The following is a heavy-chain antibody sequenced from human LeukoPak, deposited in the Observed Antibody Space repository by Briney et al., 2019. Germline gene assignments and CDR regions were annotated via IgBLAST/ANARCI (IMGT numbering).Heavy chain of an antibody. CDR2: IYYSGST. CDR1: GGSVSSGSFY. V-gene: IGHV4-61*01. J-gene: IGHJ2*01. Sequence: SETLSLTCTVSGGSVSSGSFYWNWIRQPPGKGLEWIGYIYYSGSTSYNPSLKSRVTISVDTSKNQFSLKLSSVTAADTAVYYCARDKGPYWYFDLWGRGTLVTVSS. CDR3: ARDKGPYWYFDL.